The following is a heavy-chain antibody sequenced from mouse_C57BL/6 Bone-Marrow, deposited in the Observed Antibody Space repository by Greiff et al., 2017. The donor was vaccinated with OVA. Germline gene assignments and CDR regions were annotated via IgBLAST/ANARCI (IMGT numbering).Heavy chain of an antibody. V-gene: IGHV14-2*01. CDR1: GFNIKDYY. Sequence: VQLQQSGAELVKPGASVKLSCTASGFNIKDYYMNWVKQRTEKGLEWIGRIDPEDGETKYAPNFQGKATITADTSSNTAYLHLSIPTSEYTAVYYCARGGYYPSYAMGYWGQGTSVTVSS. D-gene: IGHD2-3*01. CDR3: ARGGYYPSYAMGY. J-gene: IGHJ4*01. CDR2: IDPEDGET.